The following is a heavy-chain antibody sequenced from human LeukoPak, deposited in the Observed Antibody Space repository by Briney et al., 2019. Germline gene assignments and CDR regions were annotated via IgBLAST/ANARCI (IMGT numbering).Heavy chain of an antibody. CDR3: ARGGLYSSGWYSELGY. CDR1: GGSISSYY. J-gene: IGHJ4*02. CDR2: IYYSGST. V-gene: IGHV4-59*01. D-gene: IGHD6-19*01. Sequence: SETLSLTCTVSGGSISSYYWSWIRQPPGKGLEWIGYIYYSGSTNYNPSLKSRVTISVDTSKNQFSLKLSSVTAADTAVYYCARGGLYSSGWYSELGYWGQGTLVTVSS.